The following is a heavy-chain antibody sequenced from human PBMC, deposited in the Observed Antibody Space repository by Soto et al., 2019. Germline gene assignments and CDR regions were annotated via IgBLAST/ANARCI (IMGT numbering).Heavy chain of an antibody. CDR1: GFTFSSYA. J-gene: IGHJ4*02. D-gene: IGHD2-2*03. CDR3: ARDGHCSSTSCYWAFDY. Sequence: GGSLRLSCAASGFTFSSYAMHWVRQAPGKGLEWVAVISYDGSNKYYADSVKGRFTISRDNSKNTLYLQMNSLRAEDTAVYYCARDGHCSSTSCYWAFDYWGQGTLVTVSS. V-gene: IGHV3-30-3*01. CDR2: ISYDGSNK.